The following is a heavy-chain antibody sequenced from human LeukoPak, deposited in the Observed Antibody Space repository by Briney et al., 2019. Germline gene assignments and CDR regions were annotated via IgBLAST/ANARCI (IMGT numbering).Heavy chain of an antibody. CDR2: IRYGGSNK. J-gene: IGHJ4*02. D-gene: IGHD2-2*01. V-gene: IGHV3-30*02. Sequence: GGSLRLSCAASGFTFSSYGMHWVRQAPGKGLEWVAFIRYGGSNKYYADSVKGRFTISRDNSKNTLYLQMNSLRAEDTAVYYCAKDLRGYCSSTSCYLLDYWGQGTLVTVSS. CDR3: AKDLRGYCSSTSCYLLDY. CDR1: GFTFSSYG.